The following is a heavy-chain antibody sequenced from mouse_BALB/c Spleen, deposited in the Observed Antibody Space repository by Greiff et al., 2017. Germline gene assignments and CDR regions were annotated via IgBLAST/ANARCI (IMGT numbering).Heavy chain of an antibody. CDR2: ISGGGSYT. J-gene: IGHJ3*01. Sequence: EVQLQESGAGLVKPGGSLKLSCAASGFTFTSYDMYWVRQSPGKRLEWVAEISGGGSYTYYPDTVTGRFTITRDNAKNTLYLEMSRLRSEDTAMYYCATDYGLGGCAYWGQGTLVTVSA. CDR1: GFTFTSYD. CDR3: ATDYGLGGCAY. V-gene: IGHV5-9-4*01. D-gene: IGHD1-1*01.